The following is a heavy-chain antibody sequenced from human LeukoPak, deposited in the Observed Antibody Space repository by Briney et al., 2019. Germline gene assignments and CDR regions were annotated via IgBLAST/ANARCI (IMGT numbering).Heavy chain of an antibody. V-gene: IGHV4-61*08. CDR2: IYYSGST. D-gene: IGHD3-10*01. CDR1: GGSISSGGYY. J-gene: IGHJ4*02. Sequence: PSQTLSLTCTVSGGSISSGGYYWSWIRQPPGKGLEWIGYIYYSGSTNYNPSLKSRVTISLDTSKNQFSLNLSSVTAADTAVYYCARSELLWFGGVNSGFDYWGQGTLVTVSS. CDR3: ARSELLWFGGVNSGFDY.